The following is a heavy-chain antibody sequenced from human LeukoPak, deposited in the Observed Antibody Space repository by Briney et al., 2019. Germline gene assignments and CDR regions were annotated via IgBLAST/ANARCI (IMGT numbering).Heavy chain of an antibody. CDR1: GFTFSSYG. V-gene: IGHV3-23*01. CDR2: ISGSGGST. Sequence: GGTLRLSCAASGFTFSSYGMSWVRQAPGKGLEWVSAISGSGGSTYYADSVKGRFTISRDNSKNTLYLQMNSLRAEDTAVYYCAKRGYCRGGTCFSHDAFDIWGQGTMVTVSS. D-gene: IGHD2-15*01. J-gene: IGHJ3*02. CDR3: AKRGYCRGGTCFSHDAFDI.